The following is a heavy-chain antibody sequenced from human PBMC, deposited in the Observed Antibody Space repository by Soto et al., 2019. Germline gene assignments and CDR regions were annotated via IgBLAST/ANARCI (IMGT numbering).Heavy chain of an antibody. D-gene: IGHD4-17*01. V-gene: IGHV3-23*01. CDR2: ISGNTITT. Sequence: EVQLLESGGGWVQPGGSLRLSCAASGFTFSSYAMSWVRQAPGKGREWVSAISGNTITTHYADSVKGRFTISRDNSRNTLDLQMNSLRAEDTAVYYCAKRGPVTTPYYHYYYMDVWGKGTTVTVSS. J-gene: IGHJ6*03. CDR3: AKRGPVTTPYYHYYYMDV. CDR1: GFTFSSYA.